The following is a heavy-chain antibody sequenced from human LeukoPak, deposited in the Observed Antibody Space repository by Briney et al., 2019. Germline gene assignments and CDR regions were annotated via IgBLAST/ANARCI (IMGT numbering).Heavy chain of an antibody. CDR2: ISGSGGST. Sequence: PGGSLRLSCAASGFTFSSYAMHWVRQAPGKGLEWVSAISGSGGSTYYADSVKGRFTISRDNSKNTLYLQVNSLRAEDTAVYYCAKFGVSSGYYDTDYWGQGTLVTVSS. CDR1: GFTFSSYA. CDR3: AKFGVSSGYYDTDY. J-gene: IGHJ4*02. D-gene: IGHD3-22*01. V-gene: IGHV3-23*01.